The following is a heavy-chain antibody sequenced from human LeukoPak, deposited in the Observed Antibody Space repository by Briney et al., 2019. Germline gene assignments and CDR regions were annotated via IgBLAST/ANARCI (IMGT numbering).Heavy chain of an antibody. J-gene: IGHJ4*02. CDR1: GFTFSSYG. D-gene: IGHD2-2*02. CDR3: AKVWGRDIVVVPAAISLDY. Sequence: GGSLRLSCAASGFTFSSYGMHWVRQAPGKGLEWVAFIRYDGSNKYYADSVKGRFTISRDNSKNTLYLQMNSLRAEDTAVYYCAKVWGRDIVVVPAAISLDYWGQGTLVTVSS. V-gene: IGHV3-30*02. CDR2: IRYDGSNK.